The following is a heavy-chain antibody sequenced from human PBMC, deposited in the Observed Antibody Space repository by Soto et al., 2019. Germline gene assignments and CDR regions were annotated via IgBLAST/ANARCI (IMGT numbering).Heavy chain of an antibody. CDR3: ARVERGTATTVVDAFDI. J-gene: IGHJ3*02. Sequence: HVQLQRWGAGLLKPTEILSLTCAVYGGFVSSGSYYWSWIRQPPGKGLEWIGEMSHSGGTHFNPSLKSRVTISEDTSKNQFSLKMSSVIAADTALYYCARVERGTATTVVDAFDIWGPGTMVTVSS. D-gene: IGHD1-1*01. V-gene: IGHV4-34*01. CDR1: GGFVSSGSYY. CDR2: MSHSGGT.